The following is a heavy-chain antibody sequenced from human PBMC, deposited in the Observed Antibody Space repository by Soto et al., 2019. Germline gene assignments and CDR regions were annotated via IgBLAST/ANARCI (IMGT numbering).Heavy chain of an antibody. V-gene: IGHV3-30*18. J-gene: IGHJ6*04. CDR3: AKGVRYYYYGMDV. Sequence: GGSLRLSCAASGFTFSSYGMHWVRQAPGKGLEWVAVISYDGSNKYYADSVKGRFTISRDNSKNTLYLQMNSLRAEDTAVYYWAKGVRYYYYGMDVWGKGTTVTVSS. CDR1: GFTFSSYG. CDR2: ISYDGSNK.